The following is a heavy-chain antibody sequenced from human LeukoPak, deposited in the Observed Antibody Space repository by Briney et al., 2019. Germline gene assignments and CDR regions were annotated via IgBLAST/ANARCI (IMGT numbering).Heavy chain of an antibody. Sequence: ASVKVSCKASGYIFTSFGISWVRQAPGQGLEWMGWMNPNSGNTGYAQKFQGRVTMTRNTSISTAYMELSSLRSEDTAVYYCARARTTRGTLADYWGQGTLVTVSS. V-gene: IGHV1-8*01. D-gene: IGHD1-7*01. CDR1: GYIFTSFG. CDR2: MNPNSGNT. J-gene: IGHJ4*02. CDR3: ARARTTRGTLADY.